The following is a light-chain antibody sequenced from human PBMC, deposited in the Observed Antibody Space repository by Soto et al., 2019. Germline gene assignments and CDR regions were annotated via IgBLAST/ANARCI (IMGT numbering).Light chain of an antibody. CDR1: HSVGSY. CDR3: QHRYNWPYT. V-gene: IGKV3-11*01. Sequence: EIVLTQSPATLSLSPGERATLSCRASHSVGSYLTWYQLKPGQAPRVLIYDASNRATGIPARFSGSGSGTDFILIVSSLEPEDSAVYYCQHRYNWPYTFGQGTNLEIK. J-gene: IGKJ2*01. CDR2: DAS.